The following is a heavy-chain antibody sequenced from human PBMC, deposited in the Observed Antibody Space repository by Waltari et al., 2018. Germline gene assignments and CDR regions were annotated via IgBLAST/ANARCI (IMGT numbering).Heavy chain of an antibody. Sequence: QVQLQESGPGLVEPSETLSLTCNGSGGSFSNYYWSWVRQPPGQGLEWIGYVPYIGRPTSNPSLQSRVTISIDPSEQQFSLKLTSVTPADTAVYYCARTMSTWGYGDYYFDYWGQGTLVTVSS. CDR2: VPYIGRP. J-gene: IGHJ4*02. V-gene: IGHV4-59*01. CDR3: ARTMSTWGYGDYYFDY. D-gene: IGHD7-27*01. CDR1: GGSFSNYY.